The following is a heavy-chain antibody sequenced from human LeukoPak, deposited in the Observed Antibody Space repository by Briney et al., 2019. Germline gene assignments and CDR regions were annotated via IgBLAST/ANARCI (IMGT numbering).Heavy chain of an antibody. CDR1: GFTFSDYA. D-gene: IGHD6-6*01. J-gene: IGHJ5*02. CDR3: AKDPVEYSSSSGLNWFDP. CDR2: IRSSGSGGST. Sequence: GGSLRLSCAASGFTFSDYAMNWVRQAPGKGLEWVSVIRSSGSGGSTYYADSVKGRFTISRDNSKNMLYLQMNSLRAEDTAVYYCAKDPVEYSSSSGLNWFDPWGQGTLVTVSS. V-gene: IGHV3-23*01.